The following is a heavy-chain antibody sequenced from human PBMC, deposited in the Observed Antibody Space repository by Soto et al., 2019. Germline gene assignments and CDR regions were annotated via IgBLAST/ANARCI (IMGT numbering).Heavy chain of an antibody. D-gene: IGHD3-22*01. CDR1: GFTFSSYG. V-gene: IGHV3-33*01. CDR2: IWSDGSNK. J-gene: IGHJ3*02. Sequence: QVQLVESGGGVVQPGRSLRLSCAASGFTFSSYGMHWVRQAPGKGLEWVAVIWSDGSNKYNGDSVKGRFTISRDNSKNTLYLQMNSLRVEDTAVYYCARDPPEDSRGYFALDMWGQGTMVTVSS. CDR3: ARDPPEDSRGYFALDM.